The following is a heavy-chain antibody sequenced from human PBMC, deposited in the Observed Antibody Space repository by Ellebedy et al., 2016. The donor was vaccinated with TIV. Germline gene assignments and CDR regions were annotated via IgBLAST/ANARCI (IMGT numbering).Heavy chain of an antibody. CDR3: ARDPTTVTTKFDY. J-gene: IGHJ4*02. Sequence: ASVKVSCXASGYTFIGYYMHWVRQAPGQGLGWMGWINPNSGGTNYAQKFQGRVTMTRDTSISTAYMELTRLRSDDTAVYYCARDPTTVTTKFDYWGQGTLVTVSS. CDR2: INPNSGGT. D-gene: IGHD4-17*01. V-gene: IGHV1-2*02. CDR1: GYTFIGYY.